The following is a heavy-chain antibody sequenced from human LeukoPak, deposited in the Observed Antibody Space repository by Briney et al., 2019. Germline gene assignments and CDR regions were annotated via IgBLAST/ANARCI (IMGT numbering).Heavy chain of an antibody. Sequence: ASVKVSCKPSGYTFIGYYMRWVRQAPGQGLEWMGCINPHSGGTNSEQNFQGRVTMSRDTSISTVYMELSRLRSDDTALYYCAREGVIGDGYNFFDYWGQGTLVTVSS. CDR1: GYTFIGYY. D-gene: IGHD5-24*01. J-gene: IGHJ4*02. CDR2: INPHSGGT. V-gene: IGHV1-2*02. CDR3: AREGVIGDGYNFFDY.